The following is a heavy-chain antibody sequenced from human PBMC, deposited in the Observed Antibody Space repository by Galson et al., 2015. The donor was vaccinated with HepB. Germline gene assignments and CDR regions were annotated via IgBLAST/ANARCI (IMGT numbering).Heavy chain of an antibody. Sequence: SVKVSCKVSGYTLTELSMHWVRQAPGKGLEWMGGFDPEDGETIYAQKFQGRVTMTEDTSTDTAYMELSSLRSEDTAVYYCATDCYGIGAFDIWGQGTMVTVSS. J-gene: IGHJ3*02. D-gene: IGHD3-9*01. CDR3: ATDCYGIGAFDI. V-gene: IGHV1-24*01. CDR1: GYTLTELS. CDR2: FDPEDGET.